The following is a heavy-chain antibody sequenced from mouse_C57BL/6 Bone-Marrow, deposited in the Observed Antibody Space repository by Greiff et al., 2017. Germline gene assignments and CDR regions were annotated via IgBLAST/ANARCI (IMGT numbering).Heavy chain of an antibody. CDR2: INPGSGGT. CDR1: GYAFTNYL. J-gene: IGHJ4*01. D-gene: IGHD1-1*01. V-gene: IGHV1-54*01. CDR3: ARDERGINTVVADYYGMDY. Sequence: QVQLKQSGAELVRPGTSVKVSCKASGYAFTNYLIEWVKQRPGQGLEWIGEINPGSGGTNYTEKFKGKATLPADKYSSTAYLQLSSLTSEYSAVYFCARDERGINTVVADYYGMDYWGQGTSVTVSS.